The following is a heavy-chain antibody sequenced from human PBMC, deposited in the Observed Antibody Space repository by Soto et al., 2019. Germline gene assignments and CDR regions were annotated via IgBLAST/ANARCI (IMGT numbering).Heavy chain of an antibody. Sequence: ASVKVSCKASGYTFTSYYMNWVRQAPGQGLEWMGRMNPNSGNTGYAQKFQGRVTMTRNTSISTAYMELSSLRSEDTAVYYCARGQVVYYDSSGYPWYYGMDVWGQGTTVTVSS. V-gene: IGHV1-8*02. D-gene: IGHD3-22*01. CDR1: GYTFTSYY. J-gene: IGHJ6*02. CDR3: ARGQVVYYDSSGYPWYYGMDV. CDR2: MNPNSGNT.